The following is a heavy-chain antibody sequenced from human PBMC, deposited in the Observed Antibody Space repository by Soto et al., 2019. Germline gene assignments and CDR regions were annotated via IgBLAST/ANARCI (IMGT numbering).Heavy chain of an antibody. CDR3: ARGTLALSPFDI. D-gene: IGHD1-1*01. J-gene: IGHJ3*02. V-gene: IGHV1-2*02. CDR1: GYTFTGYY. CDR2: INPNSGGT. Sequence: ASVKVSCKASGYTFTGYYMHWVRQAPGQGLEWMGWINPNSGGTNYAQKLQGRVTMTTDTSTSTAYMELRSLRSDDTAVYYCARGTLALSPFDIWGQGTMVNVSS.